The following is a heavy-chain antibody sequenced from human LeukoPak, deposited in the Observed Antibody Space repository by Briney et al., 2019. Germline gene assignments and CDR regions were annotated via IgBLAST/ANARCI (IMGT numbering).Heavy chain of an antibody. CDR1: GXTFSSYA. CDR2: ISYDASNK. V-gene: IGHV3-30-3*01. J-gene: IGHJ6*02. CDR3: AREKLPETSYYYYYGMDV. D-gene: IGHD1-1*01. Sequence: PGGSLRLSCAASGXTFSSYAMHWVRQAPGKGLEWVAVISYDASNKYYADSVKGRFTISRDNSKNTLYLQMTSLRAEDTAVYYCAREKLPETSYYYYYGMDVWGQGTTVTVSS.